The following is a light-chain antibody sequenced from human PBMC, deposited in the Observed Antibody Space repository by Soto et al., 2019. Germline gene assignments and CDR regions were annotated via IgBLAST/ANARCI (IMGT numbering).Light chain of an antibody. CDR1: SSNIGSNP. CDR2: SND. J-gene: IGLJ3*02. V-gene: IGLV1-44*01. CDR3: AAWDDNLNVGM. Sequence: QSVLTQAPSASGTPGQRVAISCSGSSSNIGSNPVNWYRQLPGTAPKLLIYSNDRRPSGVPDRFSGSKSGTSASLAISGLQSEDEADYYCAAWDDNLNVGMFGGGTKLTVL.